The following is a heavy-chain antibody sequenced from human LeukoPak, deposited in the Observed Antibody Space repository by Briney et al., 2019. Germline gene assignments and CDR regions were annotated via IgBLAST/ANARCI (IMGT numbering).Heavy chain of an antibody. J-gene: IGHJ5*02. V-gene: IGHV3-23*01. Sequence: GGSLRLSCAASGFTVSSNYMSWVRQAPGKGLEWVSVISGSGGSTYYADSVKGRFTISRDNSKNTLYLQMNSLRAEDTAVYYCAKDGYCSSTSCRYSWFDPWGQGTLVTVSS. CDR3: AKDGYCSSTSCRYSWFDP. CDR2: ISGSGGST. D-gene: IGHD2-2*03. CDR1: GFTVSSNY.